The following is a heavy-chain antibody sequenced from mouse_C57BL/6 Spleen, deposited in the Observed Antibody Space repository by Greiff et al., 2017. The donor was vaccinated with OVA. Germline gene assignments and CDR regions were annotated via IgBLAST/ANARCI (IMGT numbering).Heavy chain of an antibody. CDR2: IDPEDGDT. J-gene: IGHJ3*01. Sequence: EVQLQQSGAELVRPGASVKLSCTASGFNIKDYYMHWVKQRPEQGLEWIGRIDPEDGDTEYAPKFQGKATMTADTSSNTAYLRLSSLTSEDTAVYYCTPYGYDVDWFAYWGQGTLVTVSA. CDR3: TPYGYDVDWFAY. D-gene: IGHD2-2*01. CDR1: GFNIKDYY. V-gene: IGHV14-1*01.